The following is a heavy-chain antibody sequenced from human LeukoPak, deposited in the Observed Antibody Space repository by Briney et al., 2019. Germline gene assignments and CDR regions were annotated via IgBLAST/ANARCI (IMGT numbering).Heavy chain of an antibody. CDR1: GGTFSSYA. V-gene: IGHV1-69*06. CDR3: ALLFGGYYFDY. J-gene: IGHJ4*02. Sequence: ASVKVSCKASGGTFSSYAISWVRQAPGQGLEWMGGIIPIFGTANYAQKFQGRVTITADKSTSTAYMELSSLRSEDTAVYYCALLFGGYYFDYWGQGTLVTVSS. CDR2: IIPIFGTA. D-gene: IGHD2-21*02.